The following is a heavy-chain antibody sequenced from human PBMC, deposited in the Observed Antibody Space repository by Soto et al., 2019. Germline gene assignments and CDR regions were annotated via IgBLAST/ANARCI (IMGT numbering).Heavy chain of an antibody. V-gene: IGHV6-1*01. CDR1: GDSVSSNSAA. D-gene: IGHD1-20*01. CDR3: ARDDVWVSDITGTTEVRVAFDI. J-gene: IGHJ3*02. Sequence: QSQTLSLTCAISGDSVSSNSAAWNWIRQSPSRGLEWLGRTYYRSKWYNDYAVSVKSRITINPDTSKNQFSLQLNSVIPEDTAVYYCARDDVWVSDITGTTEVRVAFDIWGQGTMVTVSS. CDR2: TYYRSKWYN.